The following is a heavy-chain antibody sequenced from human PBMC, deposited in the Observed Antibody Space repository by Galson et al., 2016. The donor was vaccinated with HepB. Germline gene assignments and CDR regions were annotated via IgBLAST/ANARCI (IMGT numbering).Heavy chain of an antibody. J-gene: IGHJ4*01. CDR3: VGDKEGGDGFDY. V-gene: IGHV3-33*01. CDR2: IWNDGSNK. Sequence: SLRLSCAASGFIFSDYGMHWVRQAPGKGLEWVAVIWNDGSNKYYADSVKGRFTISRDNSKNTLDLQVNILKVEDTAVYYCVGDKEGGDGFDYWGQGILVTVSS. CDR1: GFIFSDYG. D-gene: IGHD2-21*02.